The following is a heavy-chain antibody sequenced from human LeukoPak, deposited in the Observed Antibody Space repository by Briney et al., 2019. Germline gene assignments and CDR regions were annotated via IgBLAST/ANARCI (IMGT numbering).Heavy chain of an antibody. Sequence: GGVLRLSCAAPGFILSSYCMTWGRQAPGKGLEWVSGISGSGGTTYYADSVKGRFTISRDNSKNTLYLQMNSLRAEDTAVYYCANSQQQLVFDYWGQGTLVTVSS. CDR2: ISGSGGTT. J-gene: IGHJ4*02. D-gene: IGHD6-13*01. V-gene: IGHV3-23*01. CDR1: GFILSSYC. CDR3: ANSQQQLVFDY.